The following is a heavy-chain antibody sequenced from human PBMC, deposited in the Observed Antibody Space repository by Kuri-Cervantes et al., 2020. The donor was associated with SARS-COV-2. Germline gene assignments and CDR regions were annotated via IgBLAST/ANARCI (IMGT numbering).Heavy chain of an antibody. CDR1: GGTFSSYA. CDR2: IIPIFGTA. J-gene: IGHJ4*01. Sequence: SVKVSCKASGGTFSSYAISWVRQAPGQGLEWMGGIIPIFGTANYAQKFQGRDTITADESTSTAYMELSSLRSEDTAVYYCARAETYYGSGSYYYWGHGTLVTVSS. D-gene: IGHD3-10*01. V-gene: IGHV1-69*13. CDR3: ARAETYYGSGSYYY.